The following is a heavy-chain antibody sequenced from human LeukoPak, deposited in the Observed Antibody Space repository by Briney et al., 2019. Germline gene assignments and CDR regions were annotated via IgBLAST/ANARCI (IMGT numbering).Heavy chain of an antibody. V-gene: IGHV1-8*01. Sequence: GASVKVSCKASGHTFTSYDINWVRQATGQGLEWMGWMNPNSGNTGYAQKFQGRVTMTRNTSISTAYMELSSLRSEDTAVYYCARELRSTYYYYYGMDVWGQGTTVTVSS. J-gene: IGHJ6*02. CDR1: GHTFTSYD. CDR2: MNPNSGNT. D-gene: IGHD5/OR15-5a*01. CDR3: ARELRSTYYYYYGMDV.